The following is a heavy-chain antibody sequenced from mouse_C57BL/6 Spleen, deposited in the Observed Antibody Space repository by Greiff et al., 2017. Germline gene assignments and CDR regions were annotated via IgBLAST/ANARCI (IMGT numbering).Heavy chain of an antibody. CDR1: GFTFSSYA. CDR3: ATDYFDD. J-gene: IGHJ2*01. Sequence: EVHLVESGGGLVKPGGSLKLSCAASGFTFSSYAMSWVRQTPEKRLEWVATISDGGSYTYYPDNVKGRFTISRDNAKNNLYLQMSHLKSEDTAMYYCATDYFDDGGQGTTLTVSS. CDR2: ISDGGSYT. V-gene: IGHV5-4*01.